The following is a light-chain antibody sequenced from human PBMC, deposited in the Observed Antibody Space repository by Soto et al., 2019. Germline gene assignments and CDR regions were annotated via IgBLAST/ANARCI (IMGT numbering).Light chain of an antibody. CDR2: EVS. Sequence: QSVLTQPASVSGSPGQSITISCTGTNSDVGDYNYVSWYQQHPGKAPKLMIYEVSNRPSGVSNRFSGSKSGNTASLTISGLQAEDEADYYCSSYTRSSTLYVFGTGTKVTVL. J-gene: IGLJ1*01. CDR1: NSDVGDYNY. CDR3: SSYTRSSTLYV. V-gene: IGLV2-14*01.